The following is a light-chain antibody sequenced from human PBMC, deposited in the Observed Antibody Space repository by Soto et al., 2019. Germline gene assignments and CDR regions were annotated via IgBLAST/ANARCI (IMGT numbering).Light chain of an antibody. V-gene: IGLV2-14*01. Sequence: QSALSQPASVSGSPGQSITISCTGINSGVVNYEYVSWYQQFPDKAPKLMIYEVSIRPSGVFNRFSGSKSGNTASLTISGLQAEDEADYYCSSYASSSTWVFGGGTKLTVL. J-gene: IGLJ3*02. CDR3: SSYASSSTWV. CDR2: EVS. CDR1: NSGVVNYEY.